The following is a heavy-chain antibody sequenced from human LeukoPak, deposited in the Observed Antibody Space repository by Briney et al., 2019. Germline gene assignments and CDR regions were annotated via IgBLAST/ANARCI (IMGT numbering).Heavy chain of an antibody. CDR3: ARPLFSSNYKAFDL. CDR1: GFSSATYW. V-gene: IGHV5-51*01. CDR2: IQPDDSDT. D-gene: IGHD4-11*01. J-gene: IGHJ3*01. Sequence: GESLTISCRLSGFSSATYWIAWVRQMPGKGLEWMGVIQPDDSDTTYSPSFQGQVSISADKSIDTAFLHWSSLEASDTAVYYCARPLFSSNYKAFDLWGQGTLVTVSS.